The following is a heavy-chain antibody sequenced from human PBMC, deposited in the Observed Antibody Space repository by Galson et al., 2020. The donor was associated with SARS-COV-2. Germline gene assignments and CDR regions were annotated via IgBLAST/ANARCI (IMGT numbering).Heavy chain of an antibody. J-gene: IGHJ4*02. CDR2: INPNSGGT. CDR1: GYTFTGYY. CDR3: ASARGPDYYDSSGYLDY. D-gene: IGHD3-22*01. Sequence: ASVKVSCKASGYTFTGYYMHWVRQAPGQGLEWMGWINPNSGGTNYAQKFQGRVTMTRDTSISTAYMELSRPRSDDTAVYYCASARGPDYYDSSGYLDYWGQGSLVTVSS. V-gene: IGHV1-2*02.